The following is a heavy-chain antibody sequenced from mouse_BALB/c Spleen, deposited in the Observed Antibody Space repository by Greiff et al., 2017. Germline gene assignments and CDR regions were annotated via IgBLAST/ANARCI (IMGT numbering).Heavy chain of an antibody. V-gene: IGHV1-82*01. CDR1: GYAFSSSW. D-gene: IGHD1-1*01. CDR3: ARADGINLYAMDY. J-gene: IGHJ4*01. CDR2: IYRGGGDT. Sequence: QVQLEQSGPELVKPGASVKLSCKASGYAFSSSWMNWVKQRPGQGLEWIGRIYRGGGDTNYKGKFKGRATLTADKSSNTAYMQLSSLTSVDTAVYYCARADGINLYAMDYWGQGTSVTVSS.